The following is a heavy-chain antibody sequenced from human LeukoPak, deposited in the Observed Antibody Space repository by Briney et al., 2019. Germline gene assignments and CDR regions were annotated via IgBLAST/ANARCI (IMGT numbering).Heavy chain of an antibody. CDR1: GYNFTTYW. V-gene: IGHV5-51*01. CDR3: ARHLYYMDV. CDR2: IYPGDSDT. Sequence: GESLKISCQGSGYNFTTYWIGWVRQMPGKGLEWMGIIYPGDSDTRYSPSFQGQVTISADKSFSTAYLQWSSLKASDTAVYYCARHLYYMDVWGTGTTVTVSS. J-gene: IGHJ6*03.